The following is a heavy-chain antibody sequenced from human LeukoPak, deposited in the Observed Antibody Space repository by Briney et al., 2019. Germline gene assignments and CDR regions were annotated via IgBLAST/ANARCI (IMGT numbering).Heavy chain of an antibody. CDR1: GFTFDDYA. CDR3: ALEMATINYFDY. J-gene: IGHJ4*02. D-gene: IGHD5-24*01. CDR2: ISYDGSNK. V-gene: IGHV3-30-3*01. Sequence: PGGSLRLSCAASGFTFDDYAMHWVRQAPGKGLEWVAVISYDGSNKYYADSVKGRFTISRDNAKNSLYLQMNSLRAEDTAVYYCALEMATINYFDYWGQGTLVTVSS.